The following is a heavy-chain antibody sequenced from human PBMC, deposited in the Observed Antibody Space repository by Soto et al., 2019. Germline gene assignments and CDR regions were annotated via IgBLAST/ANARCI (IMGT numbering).Heavy chain of an antibody. D-gene: IGHD6-13*01. CDR1: GVSISNSDYY. V-gene: IGHV4-39*01. CDR2: IYYSGST. J-gene: IGHJ4*02. CDR3: SRQISWQQQRVDH. Sequence: SETLSLTCTVSGVSISNSDYYWGWIRQSPGKGLEWIGSIYYSGSTYYNPSLKSRGTISLDTSKNQFSLKLTSVTAADTAVYYCSRQISWQQQRVDHWGQGTLVTVS.